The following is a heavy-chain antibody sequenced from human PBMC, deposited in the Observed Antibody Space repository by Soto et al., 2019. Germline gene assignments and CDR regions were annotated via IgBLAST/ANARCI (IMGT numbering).Heavy chain of an antibody. CDR2: IWYDGSKK. V-gene: IGHV3-33*01. CDR3: ARDASYYSLWSGYYPSRNGMDV. Sequence: QVQVVESGGGVVQPGRSLRLSCAASGFTFSSFGMHWVRQAPGKGLELVSLIWYDGSKKSYGDSVKGRFTISRENSRNTVYLQMTSLRADDTAVYYCARDASYYSLWSGYYPSRNGMDVWGQGTTVTVSS. CDR1: GFTFSSFG. J-gene: IGHJ6*02. D-gene: IGHD3-3*01.